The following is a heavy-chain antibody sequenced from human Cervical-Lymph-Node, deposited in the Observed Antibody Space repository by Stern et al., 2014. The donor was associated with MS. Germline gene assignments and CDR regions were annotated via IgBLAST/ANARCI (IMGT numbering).Heavy chain of an antibody. D-gene: IGHD3-3*01. J-gene: IGHJ4*02. Sequence: QVQLVQSGAEVKKPGASVKVSCKVSGYTLTELSMHWVRQAPGKGLEWMGGFDPEDGETIYAQKFQGRVTMTEDTSTDTAYMELSSLRSEDTAVYYCASGLKNDFWSGIHSKDFDYWGQGTLVTVSS. V-gene: IGHV1-24*01. CDR3: ASGLKNDFWSGIHSKDFDY. CDR2: FDPEDGET. CDR1: GYTLTELS.